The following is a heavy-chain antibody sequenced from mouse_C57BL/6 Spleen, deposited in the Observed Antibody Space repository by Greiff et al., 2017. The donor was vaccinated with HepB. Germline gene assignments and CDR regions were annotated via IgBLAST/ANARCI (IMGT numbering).Heavy chain of an antibody. V-gene: IGHV2-5*01. CDR2: IWRGGST. J-gene: IGHJ3*01. CDR3: AKNWGDYSNYPFAY. Sequence: VQVVESGPGLVQPSQSLSITCTVSGFSLTSYGVHWVRQSPGKGLEWLGVIWRGGSTDYNAAFMSRLSITKDNSKSQVFFKMNSLQADDTAIYYCAKNWGDYSNYPFAYWGQGTLVTVSA. D-gene: IGHD2-5*01. CDR1: GFSLTSYG.